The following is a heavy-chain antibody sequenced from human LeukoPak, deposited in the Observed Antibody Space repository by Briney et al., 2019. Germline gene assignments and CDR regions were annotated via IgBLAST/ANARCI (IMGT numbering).Heavy chain of an antibody. CDR3: ARVLRWDAFDI. CDR2: IIPILGIA. V-gene: IGHV1-69*04. J-gene: IGHJ3*02. Sequence: ASVKVSCKASGGTFSSYAISWVRQAPGQGLEWMGRIIPILGIANYAQKFQGRVTITADKSTSTAYMELSSLRSEDTAVYYRARVLRWDAFDIWGQGTMVTVSS. CDR1: GGTFSSYA. D-gene: IGHD5-24*01.